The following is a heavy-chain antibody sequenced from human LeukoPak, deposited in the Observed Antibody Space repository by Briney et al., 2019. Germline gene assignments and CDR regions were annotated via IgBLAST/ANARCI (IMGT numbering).Heavy chain of an antibody. V-gene: IGHV3-21*01. CDR3: AMGVGYFDWLLSY. CDR1: GFTFSSFG. J-gene: IGHJ4*02. D-gene: IGHD3-9*01. Sequence: GGSLRLSXAASGFTFSSFGMNWVRQAPGKGLEWVSSIGSSGSHIYYADSVKGRFTISRDNAKNSLYLQMNSLRAEDTAVYYCAMGVGYFDWLLSYWGQGALVTVSS. CDR2: IGSSGSHI.